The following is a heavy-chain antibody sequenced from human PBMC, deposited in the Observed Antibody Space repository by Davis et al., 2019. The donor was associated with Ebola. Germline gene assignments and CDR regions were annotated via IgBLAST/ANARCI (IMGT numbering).Heavy chain of an antibody. Sequence: SETLSLTCNVSGGSISSGLNYWSWIRQHPGKGLEWIGYIYYNGNTFYDPSLRSRVAISIDTSEKQFSLTLNSMTAADTAKYYCARSVGGNYFDYWGRGALVTVSS. CDR2: IYYNGNT. J-gene: IGHJ4*02. CDR3: ARSVGGNYFDY. CDR1: GGSISSGLNY. D-gene: IGHD4-23*01. V-gene: IGHV4-30-4*01.